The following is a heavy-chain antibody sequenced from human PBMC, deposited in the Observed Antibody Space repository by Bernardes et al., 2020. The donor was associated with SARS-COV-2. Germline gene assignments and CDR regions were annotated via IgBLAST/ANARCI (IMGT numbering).Heavy chain of an antibody. J-gene: IGHJ4*02. Sequence: GGSLRLSCAAFAFPFSAYAMHWVRQAPGKGLEWVAFISHDGRTKFYAESVKGRFTISRDNSKNTLYLQMNSLSAEDTAVYYCATELMGSGGAEFDYWGRGTLVTVSS. D-gene: IGHD3-10*01. CDR3: ATELMGSGGAEFDY. V-gene: IGHV3-30*01. CDR2: ISHDGRTK. CDR1: AFPFSAYA.